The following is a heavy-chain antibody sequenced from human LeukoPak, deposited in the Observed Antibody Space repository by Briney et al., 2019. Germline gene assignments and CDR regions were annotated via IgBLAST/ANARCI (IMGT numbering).Heavy chain of an antibody. CDR3: ASEHSGNYYRPFDY. Sequence: PGGSLRLSCAASGFTFDDYAMHWVRQAPGKGLEWVSGIRWDSGTIGYADSVKGRFTISRDNAKNSLYLQMNSLRAEDTAVYYCASEHSGNYYRPFDYWGQGTLVTVSS. CDR1: GFTFDDYA. J-gene: IGHJ4*02. V-gene: IGHV3-9*01. CDR2: IRWDSGTI. D-gene: IGHD1-26*01.